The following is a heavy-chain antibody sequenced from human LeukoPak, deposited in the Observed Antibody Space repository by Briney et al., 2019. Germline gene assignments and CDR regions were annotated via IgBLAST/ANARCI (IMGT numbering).Heavy chain of an antibody. V-gene: IGHV1-2*02. D-gene: IGHD6-6*01. Sequence: ASVKVSCKASGYTFTGYYMHWVRQAPGQGLEWMGWINPNSGGTNYAQKFQGRVTMTRDTSISTAYMELSRLRSDDTAVYYCARDHSSSSYWFDPWGQGTLVTVSS. CDR2: INPNSGGT. J-gene: IGHJ5*02. CDR3: ARDHSSSSYWFDP. CDR1: GYTFTGYY.